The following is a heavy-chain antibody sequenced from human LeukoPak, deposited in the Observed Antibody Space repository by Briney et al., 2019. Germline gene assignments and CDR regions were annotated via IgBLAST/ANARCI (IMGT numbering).Heavy chain of an antibody. CDR2: INWNGGRT. V-gene: IGHV3-20*04. Sequence: GGSLRLSCAAAGFTVDDYGMSWVRHAPGKGLEWVSGINWNGGRTVYADSVTGRFTISRDNAKNSLYLQMNSLRAEDTALYYCARDYGAYGFGQGGYWGQGTLVTVSS. J-gene: IGHJ4*02. D-gene: IGHD4-17*01. CDR1: GFTVDDYG. CDR3: ARDYGAYGFGQGGY.